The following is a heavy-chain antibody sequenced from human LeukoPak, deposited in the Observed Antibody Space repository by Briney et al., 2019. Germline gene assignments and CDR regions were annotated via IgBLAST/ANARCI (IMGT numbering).Heavy chain of an antibody. CDR2: INHSGST. CDR3: ARVGSEWLPRGYFDY. Sequence: PSETLSLTCAVYGGSFSGYYWSWIRQPPGKGLEWIGEINHSGSTNYNPSLKGRVTISVDTSKNQFSLKLSSVTAADTAVYYCARVGSEWLPRGYFDYWGQGTLVTVSS. J-gene: IGHJ4*02. V-gene: IGHV4-34*01. D-gene: IGHD3-3*01. CDR1: GGSFSGYY.